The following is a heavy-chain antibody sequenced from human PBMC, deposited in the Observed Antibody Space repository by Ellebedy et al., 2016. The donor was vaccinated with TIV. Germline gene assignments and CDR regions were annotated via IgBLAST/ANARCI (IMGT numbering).Heavy chain of an antibody. V-gene: IGHV4-34*01. J-gene: IGHJ5*02. Sequence: SETLSLXXAVYGGSFSGYYWSWIRQPPGKGLEWIGEINHSGSTNYNPSLKSRVTISVDTSKNQFSLKLSSVTAADTAVYYCASCVGRNWFDPWGQGTLVTVSS. CDR1: GGSFSGYY. D-gene: IGHD2-15*01. CDR3: ASCVGRNWFDP. CDR2: INHSGST.